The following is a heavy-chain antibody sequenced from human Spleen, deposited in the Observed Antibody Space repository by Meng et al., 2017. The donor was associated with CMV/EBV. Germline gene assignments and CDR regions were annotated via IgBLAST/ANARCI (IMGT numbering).Heavy chain of an antibody. CDR1: GGNFNTFA. CDR2: IIPIFGTA. V-gene: IGHV1-69*05. J-gene: IGHJ4*02. D-gene: IGHD4-23*01. Sequence: SVKVSCKASGGNFNTFAISWVRQAPGQGLEWMGGIIPIFGTANYAQKFQGRVTITTDESTSTAYMELSRLRSDDTAVYYCASHYGGNQRDYWGQGTLVTVSS. CDR3: ASHYGGNQRDY.